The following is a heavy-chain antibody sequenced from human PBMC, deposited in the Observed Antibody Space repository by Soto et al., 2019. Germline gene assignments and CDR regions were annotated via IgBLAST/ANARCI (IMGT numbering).Heavy chain of an antibody. CDR2: ISTDNGNT. CDR1: GYTFTNSG. J-gene: IGHJ5*02. V-gene: IGHV1-18*01. CDR3: ARVGQLVRFWFDP. D-gene: IGHD6-6*01. Sequence: ASVKVSCKASGYTFTNSGISWVRQAPGQGLEWMGWISTDNGNTNYAQHLQGRVSMTTDTSTSTAYMDLRSLRSDDTAVYYCARVGQLVRFWFDPWGQGTLVTVSS.